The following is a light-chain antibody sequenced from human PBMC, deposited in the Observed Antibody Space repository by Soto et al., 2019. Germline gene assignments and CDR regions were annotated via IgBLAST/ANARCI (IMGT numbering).Light chain of an antibody. V-gene: IGLV2-23*02. CDR3: CSYAGSSTDV. J-gene: IGLJ1*01. CDR1: SSDVGSYNL. CDR2: EVS. Sequence: QSALTQPASVSGSPGQSITISCTGTSSDVGSYNLVSWYQQPPGKAPKLMIYEVSKRPSGVSNRFSGSKSGTTASLTISGLQAADEADYYCCSYAGSSTDVFGTGTKLTVL.